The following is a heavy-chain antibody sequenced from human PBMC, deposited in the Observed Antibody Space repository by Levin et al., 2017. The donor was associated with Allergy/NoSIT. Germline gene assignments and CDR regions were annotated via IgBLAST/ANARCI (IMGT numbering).Heavy chain of an antibody. CDR2: IFPSDSDS. V-gene: IGHV5-51*01. CDR3: ARLRGVYTDFSFSYFDL. Sequence: GESLKISCKGSGYTFTDFWIGWMRQMPGKGLEWMGIIFPSDSDSRYSPSFQGQVTFSADRSINTAYLQWNILKTADNAIYYCARLRGVYTDFSFSYFDLWGRGTLVTVSS. CDR1: GYTFTDFW. D-gene: IGHD4-11*01. J-gene: IGHJ2*01.